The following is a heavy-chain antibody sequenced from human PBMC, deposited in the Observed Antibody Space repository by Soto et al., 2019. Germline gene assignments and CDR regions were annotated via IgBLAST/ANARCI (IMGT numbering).Heavy chain of an antibody. D-gene: IGHD5-12*01. CDR1: GFTFSSYG. CDR2: ISYDGSNK. V-gene: IGHV3-30*18. J-gene: IGHJ3*02. Sequence: QVQLVESGGGVVQPGRSLRLSCAASGFTFSSYGMHWVRQAPGKGLEWVAVISYDGSNKYYADSVKGRFTISRDNSKNTLYLQMNSLRAEDTAVYYCAKDHDGYNSIDAFDIWGQGTMVTVSS. CDR3: AKDHDGYNSIDAFDI.